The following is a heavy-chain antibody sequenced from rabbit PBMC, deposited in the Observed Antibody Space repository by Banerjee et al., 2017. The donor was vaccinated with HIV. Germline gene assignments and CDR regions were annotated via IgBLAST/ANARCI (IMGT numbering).Heavy chain of an antibody. D-gene: IGHD6-1*01. CDR3: ARDRDATVPGYGYDL. CDR1: GFSFSSSYY. Sequence: QEQLEESGGDLVKPEGSLTLTCTASGFSFSSSYYMCWVRQAPGKGPEWIACIYAGDAGNTYYASWAKGRFTISKASSTTVTLQMTSLTAADTATYFCARDRDATVPGYGYDLWGQGTLVTVS. J-gene: IGHJ4*01. CDR2: IYAGDAGNT. V-gene: IGHV1S45*01.